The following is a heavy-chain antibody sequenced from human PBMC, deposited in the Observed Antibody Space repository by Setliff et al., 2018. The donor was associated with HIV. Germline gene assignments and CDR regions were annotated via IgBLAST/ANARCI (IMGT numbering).Heavy chain of an antibody. CDR2: INPNSGGT. J-gene: IGHJ4*02. V-gene: IGHV1-2*02. CDR3: ARDYHLWGLGRYDKSVTQPVVGYYFDY. CDR1: GYTFTGYY. Sequence: EASVKVSCKASGYTFTGYYMHWVRQAPGQGLEWMGWINPNSGGTNYAQKFQGRVTMTRDTSISTAYMELSRLRSDDTAVYYCARDYHLWGLGRYDKSVTQPVVGYYFDYWGQGTLVTVSS. D-gene: IGHD3-16*01.